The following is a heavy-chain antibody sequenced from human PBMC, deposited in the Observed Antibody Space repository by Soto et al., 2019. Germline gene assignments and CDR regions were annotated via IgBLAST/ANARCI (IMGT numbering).Heavy chain of an antibody. CDR2: TYSGGDT. J-gene: IGHJ4*02. V-gene: IGHV3-66*01. D-gene: IGHD4-17*01. CDR3: ARNVTVTALGY. CDR1: GVTVGNNY. Sequence: EVRLVESGGGLVQPGGSLRLSCAASGVTVGNNYMSWVRQAPGKGLEWVSVTYSGGDTLYADSVKGRFTMSRDSTKNTVYLQMDSLRAEDTAVYFCARNVTVTALGYWGQGSRVTVSS.